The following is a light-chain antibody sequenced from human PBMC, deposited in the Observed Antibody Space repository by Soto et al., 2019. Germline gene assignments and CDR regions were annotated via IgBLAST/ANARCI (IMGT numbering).Light chain of an antibody. J-gene: IGKJ4*01. CDR3: QQYNNWPRLT. Sequence: EIVMTQSPATLSVSPGERATLSCRASQSVSSNLAWYQQKPGQAPRLLIYGASTRATGIPARFSVSGSVTEFTLTISSLQSEDFAVYYCQQYNNWPRLTFGGGTKVEIK. CDR1: QSVSSN. CDR2: GAS. V-gene: IGKV3-15*01.